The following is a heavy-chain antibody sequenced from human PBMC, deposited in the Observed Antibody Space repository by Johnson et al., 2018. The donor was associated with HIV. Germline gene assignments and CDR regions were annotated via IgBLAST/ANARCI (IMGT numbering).Heavy chain of an antibody. D-gene: IGHD3-10*01. Sequence: QVQLVESGGGVVQPGRSLRLSCAASGFTFSSYGMHWVRQAPGKGLEWVAVIWYDGSNKYYADSVKGRFTISRDNSKNTLYLQMNSLRAEDTAVYYCAKAVPGSPQVFDIWGQGTMVTVSS. CDR3: AKAVPGSPQVFDI. CDR2: IWYDGSNK. CDR1: GFTFSSYG. J-gene: IGHJ3*02. V-gene: IGHV3-33*06.